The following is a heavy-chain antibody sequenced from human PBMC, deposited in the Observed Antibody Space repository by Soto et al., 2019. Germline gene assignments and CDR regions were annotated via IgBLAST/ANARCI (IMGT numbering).Heavy chain of an antibody. CDR1: GGSISSGDYY. J-gene: IGHJ4*02. V-gene: IGHV4-30-4*01. CDR2: IYYSGST. CDR3: ASRHSSPYFDY. Sequence: QVQLQESGPGLVKPSQTLSLTCTVSGGSISSGDYYWSWIRQPPGKGLEWIGSIYYSGSTYYNPSLKSRVTNSVDTSKNQFSLKLNAVTAADTAVYYCASRHSSPYFDYWGQGTLVTVSS. D-gene: IGHD6-13*01.